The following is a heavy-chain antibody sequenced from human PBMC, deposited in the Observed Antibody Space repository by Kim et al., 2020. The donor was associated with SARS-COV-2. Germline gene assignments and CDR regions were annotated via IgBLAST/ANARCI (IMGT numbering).Heavy chain of an antibody. D-gene: IGHD1-26*01. CDR2: ISSSGAKT. J-gene: IGHJ4*02. CDR3: ARGRNSGSYYFDY. Sequence: GGSLRLSCAASGFTFTTYALNWVRQAPGKGLEWVLAISSSGAKTYYAESVKGRFTISRDNSKNTVYLQMNSLIAEDTAVYYCARGRNSGSYYFDYWGQGTLVTVSS. CDR1: GFTFTTYA. V-gene: IGHV3-23*01.